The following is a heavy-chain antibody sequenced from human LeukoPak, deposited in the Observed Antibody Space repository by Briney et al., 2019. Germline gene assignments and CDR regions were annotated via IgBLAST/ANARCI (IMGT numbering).Heavy chain of an antibody. J-gene: IGHJ5*02. CDR1: GFTFSSYA. V-gene: IGHV3-23*01. CDR2: ISGSGGST. Sequence: GGSLRLSCAASGFTFSSYAMSWVRQAPGKGLEWVSAISGSGGSTYYADSVKGRFTISRDNSKKTLYLQMNSLRAEDTAVYYCAKDPSGGYDFWSGYYINSWFDPWGQGTLVTVSA. D-gene: IGHD3-3*01. CDR3: AKDPSGGYDFWSGYYINSWFDP.